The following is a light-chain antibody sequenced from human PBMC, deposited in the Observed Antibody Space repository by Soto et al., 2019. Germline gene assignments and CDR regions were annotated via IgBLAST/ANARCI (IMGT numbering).Light chain of an antibody. CDR2: AAS. V-gene: IGKV1-9*01. CDR3: QQLNNYPRT. CDR1: QGISSY. Sequence: IQLTQSPSSLSASVGDRVTITCRASQGISSYLAWYQQKPGNAPKLLIYAASTLQSGVPSRFSGSGSGTDFTLTISSLQPEDFATYYCQQLNNYPRTFGQGTKVEIE. J-gene: IGKJ1*01.